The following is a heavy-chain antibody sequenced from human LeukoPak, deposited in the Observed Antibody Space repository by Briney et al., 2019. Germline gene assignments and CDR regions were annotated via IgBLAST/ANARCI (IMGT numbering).Heavy chain of an antibody. CDR1: GFTVSSNS. Sequence: PGGSLRLSCTVSGFTVSSNSMSWVRQAPGKGLEWVSFIYGGGNTHYSDSVKGRFTISRDNSKNTLYLQMNSLRADDTAVYYCARRAGEYSHPYDYWGQGTTVTISS. J-gene: IGHJ4*02. CDR3: ARRAGEYSHPYDY. V-gene: IGHV3-53*01. CDR2: IYGGGNT. D-gene: IGHD4-17*01.